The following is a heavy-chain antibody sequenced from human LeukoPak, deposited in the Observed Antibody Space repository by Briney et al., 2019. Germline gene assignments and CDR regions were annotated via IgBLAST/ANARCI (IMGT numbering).Heavy chain of an antibody. D-gene: IGHD2-2*03. CDR3: ARDGYCSSTSCSYLLCCPWGR. J-gene: IGHJ4*02. CDR2: IYYSGSS. CDR1: GGSISSSSYY. V-gene: IGHV4-39*02. Sequence: SETLSLTCTVSGGSISSSSYYWGWIRQPPGKGLEWIGSIYYSGSSYYNPSLKSRVTISVDTSKNQFSLKLSSVTAADTAVYYCARDGYCSSTSCSYLLCCPWGRWGQGTLVTVSS.